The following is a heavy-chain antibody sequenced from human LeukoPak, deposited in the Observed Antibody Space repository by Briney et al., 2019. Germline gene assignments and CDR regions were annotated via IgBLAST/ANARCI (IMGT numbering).Heavy chain of an antibody. V-gene: IGHV3-74*01. CDR1: GFTFSSFW. Sequence: GGSLRLSCAASGFTFSSFWMHWVRHAPGKGLVWVSRISTDGGTTTYVDSVKGRFTISRDNAKNSLYLQMTSLRAEDTAMYYCATPLDYRDSSGFHQGGDWGQGTLVTVSS. J-gene: IGHJ4*02. CDR2: ISTDGGTT. CDR3: ATPLDYRDSSGFHQGGD. D-gene: IGHD3-22*01.